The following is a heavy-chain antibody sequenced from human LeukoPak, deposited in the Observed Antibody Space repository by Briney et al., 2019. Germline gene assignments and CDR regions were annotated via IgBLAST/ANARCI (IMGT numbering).Heavy chain of an antibody. V-gene: IGHV4-4*07. Sequence: SETLSLTCSVSGGSISTYYWSWIRQPAGKGLEWIGRFYTSGNSCYNPSLKSRVTTSVDTSKNQFSLKLSSVTAADTAVYYCARLSTVTTSFDYWGQGTLVTVSS. CDR3: ARLSTVTTSFDY. D-gene: IGHD4-17*01. CDR1: GGSISTYY. J-gene: IGHJ4*02. CDR2: FYTSGNS.